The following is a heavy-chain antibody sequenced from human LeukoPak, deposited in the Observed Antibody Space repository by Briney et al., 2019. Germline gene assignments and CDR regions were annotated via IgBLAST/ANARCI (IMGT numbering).Heavy chain of an antibody. Sequence: GGSLSPSCAAPGSKTSNKRMNWVAQAQGKGRGGAASVRGGGSLTYYADSLKGRFTISRDNSKNTLYLQMNSLRAEDTAVYYCVRESSVWVGPGIGRPLDVWGKGTAVTVSS. J-gene: IGHJ6*04. CDR2: VRGGGSLT. D-gene: IGHD3-16*01. CDR1: GSKTSNKR. CDR3: VRESSVWVGPGIGRPLDV. V-gene: IGHV3-21*01.